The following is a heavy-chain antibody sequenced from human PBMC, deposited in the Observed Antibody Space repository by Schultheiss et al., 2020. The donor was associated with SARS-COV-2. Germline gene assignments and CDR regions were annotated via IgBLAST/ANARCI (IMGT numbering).Heavy chain of an antibody. V-gene: IGHV3-30*04. CDR1: GFTFRRHA. Sequence: GESLKISCATSGFTFRRHAMHWVRQAPGKGLEWVAFISYDGSNKYYGDSVKGRLTVSRDNSNDTVYLQMNSLRVEDTAVYFCVRDRGSFTYHFEDWGQGTLVTVSS. J-gene: IGHJ4*02. CDR3: VRDRGSFTYHFED. CDR2: ISYDGSNK. D-gene: IGHD3-16*01.